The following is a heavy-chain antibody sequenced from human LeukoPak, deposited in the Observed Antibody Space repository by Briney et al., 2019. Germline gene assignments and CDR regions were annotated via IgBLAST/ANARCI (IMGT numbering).Heavy chain of an antibody. J-gene: IGHJ5*02. V-gene: IGHV4-39*07. D-gene: IGHD3-10*01. CDR3: ARGSGNYYGSGSYYKNWFDP. CDR1: GGSISSSSYY. Sequence: SETLSLTCTVSGGSISSSSYYWGWIRQPPGKGLEWIGSIYHSGSTYYNPSLKSRVTISVDTSKNQFSLKLSSVTAADTAVYYCARGSGNYYGSGSYYKNWFDPWGQGTLVTVSS. CDR2: IYHSGST.